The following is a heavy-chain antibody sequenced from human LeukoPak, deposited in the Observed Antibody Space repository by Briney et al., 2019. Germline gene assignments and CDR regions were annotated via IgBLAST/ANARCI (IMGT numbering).Heavy chain of an antibody. CDR1: GYTFTSYD. CDR2: MNPNSGNT. D-gene: IGHD3-9*01. J-gene: IGHJ4*02. Sequence: ASVKVSCKASGYTFTSYDINWVRQATGQGLEWVGWMNPNSGNTGYAQKFQGRVTMTRNTSISTAYMELSSLRSEDTAVYYCARTTRGLTGYYRGYYFDYWGQGTLVTVSS. CDR3: ARTTRGLTGYYRGYYFDY. V-gene: IGHV1-8*01.